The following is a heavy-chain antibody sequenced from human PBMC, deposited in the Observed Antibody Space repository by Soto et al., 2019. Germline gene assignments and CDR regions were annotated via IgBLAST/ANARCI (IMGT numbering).Heavy chain of an antibody. CDR1: GGSISSGGYY. CDR2: IYYSGST. J-gene: IGHJ4*02. D-gene: IGHD4-17*01. CDR3: ARSGGGDYDLDY. V-gene: IGHV4-31*03. Sequence: SETLSLTCTVSGGSISSGGYYWSWIRQHPGKGLEWIGYIYYSGSTYYNPSLKSRVTISVDTSKNQFSLKLSSVTAADTAVYYCARSGGGDYDLDYWGQGTLVTVSS.